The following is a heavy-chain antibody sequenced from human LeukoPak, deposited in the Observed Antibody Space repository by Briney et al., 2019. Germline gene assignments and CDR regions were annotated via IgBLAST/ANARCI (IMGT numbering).Heavy chain of an antibody. J-gene: IGHJ4*02. CDR3: VRHSSSWYDTSFDY. V-gene: IGHV3-48*03. CDR1: GFTFSSYE. D-gene: IGHD6-13*01. Sequence: GGSLRLSCAASGFTFSSYEMNWVRQAPGKGLAWISYISSSGSTMYYADSVKGRFTISRDNAKNSLYLQMNSLRAEDTAVYYCVRHSSSWYDTSFDYWGQGILVTVSS. CDR2: ISSSGSTM.